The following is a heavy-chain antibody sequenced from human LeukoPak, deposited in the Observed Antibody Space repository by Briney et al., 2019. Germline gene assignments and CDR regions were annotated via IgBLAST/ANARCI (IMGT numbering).Heavy chain of an antibody. Sequence: GGSLRLSCAASGFTFSSYAMSWVRQAPGKGLEWVSAISGSGGSTYYADSVKGRFTISRDNSKNTLYLQMNSLRAEDTAVYYCAKDGLPLAATLLLYYFDYWGQGTLVTVSS. V-gene: IGHV3-23*01. J-gene: IGHJ4*02. CDR1: GFTFSSYA. CDR3: AKDGLPLAATLLLYYFDY. CDR2: ISGSGGST. D-gene: IGHD2-15*01.